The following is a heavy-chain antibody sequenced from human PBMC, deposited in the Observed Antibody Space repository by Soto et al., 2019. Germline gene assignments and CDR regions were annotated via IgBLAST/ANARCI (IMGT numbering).Heavy chain of an antibody. J-gene: IGHJ6*02. CDR1: GFTFSSYA. CDR2: ISYDGSNK. Sequence: GGSLRLSCAASGFTFSSYAMHWVRQAPGKGLEWVAVISYDGSNKSYADSVKGRFTISRDNSKNTLYLQMNSLRAEDTAVYYCAREGGSGCHTCYYGIHVCGQAPTVTLSS. CDR3: AREGGSGCHTCYYGIHV. D-gene: IGHD6-19*01. V-gene: IGHV3-30-3*01.